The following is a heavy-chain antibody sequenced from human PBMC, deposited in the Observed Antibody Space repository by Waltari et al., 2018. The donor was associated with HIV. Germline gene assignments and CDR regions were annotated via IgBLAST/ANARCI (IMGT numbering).Heavy chain of an antibody. D-gene: IGHD3-3*01. CDR3: ARGNCNRGSCFVLGFPFDM. CDR1: GTSMMTFY. Sequence: VQLQESGPRLVKPAETLSLPCNVSGTSMMTFYWSWLRPSPVLRPEWMGAVYSSASKRFTSCTTVYNPSLTSLITISLTMSNSQFSLRLRSVTAADTATYYCARGNCNRGSCFVLGFPFDMWGQGATVIVSS. V-gene: IGHV4-4*09. CDR2: ASKRFTSCTT. J-gene: IGHJ3*02.